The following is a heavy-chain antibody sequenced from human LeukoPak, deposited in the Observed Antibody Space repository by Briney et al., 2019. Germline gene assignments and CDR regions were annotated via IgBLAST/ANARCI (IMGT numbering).Heavy chain of an antibody. D-gene: IGHD3-16*01. V-gene: IGHV3-23*01. CDR1: GFTFSDYA. Sequence: QTGGSLRLSCAASGFTFSDYAMSWVRQAPGKGLEWVSAISGGGGSTYYADSVKGRFTISRDNSKNTLYLQMTSLRVEDTAVYYCAKDSAKLWQKNYFDYWGQGTLVTVSS. CDR2: ISGGGGST. J-gene: IGHJ4*02. CDR3: AKDSAKLWQKNYFDY.